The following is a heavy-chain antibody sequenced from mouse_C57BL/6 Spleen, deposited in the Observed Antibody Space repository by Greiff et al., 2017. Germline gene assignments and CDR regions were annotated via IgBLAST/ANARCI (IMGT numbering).Heavy chain of an antibody. V-gene: IGHV14-3*01. D-gene: IGHD1-1*01. CDR1: GFNIKNTY. J-gene: IGHJ3*01. CDR2: IDPANGNT. Sequence: VHVKQSVAELVRPGASVKLSCTASGFNIKNTYMHWVKQRPEQGLEWIGRIDPANGNTKYAPKFQGKATITADTSSNTAYLQLSSLTSEDTAIYYCARSFITTETWFAYWGQGTLVTVSA. CDR3: ARSFITTETWFAY.